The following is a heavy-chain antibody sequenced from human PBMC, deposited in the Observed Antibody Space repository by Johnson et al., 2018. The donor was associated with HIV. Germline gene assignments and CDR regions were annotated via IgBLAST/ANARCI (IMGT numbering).Heavy chain of an antibody. CDR3: ARERFSDMLTGYHAFDG. CDR2: ISYDGGNK. CDR1: GFIFSGFG. Sequence: QVQLVESGGGVVQPGKSLRLSCAASGFIFSGFGLHWVRQAPGKGLEWVASISYDGGNKYYADSVRGRITISRDNSKNILYLQMNSLKPEDTAVYYFARERFSDMLTGYHAFDGWGQGTMVTVSS. J-gene: IGHJ3*01. V-gene: IGHV3-30*03. D-gene: IGHD3-9*01.